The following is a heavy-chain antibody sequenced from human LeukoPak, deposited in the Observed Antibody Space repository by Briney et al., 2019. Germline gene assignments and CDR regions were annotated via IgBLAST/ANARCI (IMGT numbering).Heavy chain of an antibody. V-gene: IGHV3-30*02. CDR3: AKGAYCGGDCYFYYYYYMDV. J-gene: IGHJ6*03. Sequence: GGSLSLSCAASGFTFSSYGMHWVRQAPGKGLEWVAFIRYDGSNKYYADSVKGRFTISRDNSKNTLYLQMNSLRAEDTAVYYCAKGAYCGGDCYFYYYYYMDVWGKGTTVTVSS. D-gene: IGHD2-21*02. CDR2: IRYDGSNK. CDR1: GFTFSSYG.